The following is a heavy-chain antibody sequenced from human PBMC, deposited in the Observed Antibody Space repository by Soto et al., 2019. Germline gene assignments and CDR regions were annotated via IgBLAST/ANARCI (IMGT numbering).Heavy chain of an antibody. V-gene: IGHV3-73*02. D-gene: IGHD3-22*01. CDR3: TGPLYYSDNSGSDY. CDR2: IRDKVNNYAT. J-gene: IGHJ4*02. Sequence: EVQLVESGGGLVQPGGSLKLSCAASGFTFSDSAIHWVRQAPGKGLEWVGRIRDKVNNYATAYAASVNGRFTISRDDSKSTAYLQMSSLKTEDTAVYYCTGPLYYSDNSGSDYWGQGTLVTVSS. CDR1: GFTFSDSA.